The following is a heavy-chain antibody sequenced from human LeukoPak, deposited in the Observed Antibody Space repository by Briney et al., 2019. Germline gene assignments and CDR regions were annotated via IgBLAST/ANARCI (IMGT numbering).Heavy chain of an antibody. D-gene: IGHD1-26*01. CDR3: ARDSDMGAFDI. CDR1: CGSISCGSYY. V-gene: IGHV4-31*03. CDR2: IYYSGST. J-gene: IGHJ3*02. Sequence: SETLSLTCTVSCGSISCGSYYWSWICQHPGTSPQWIGYIYYSGSTYYNPSLKSRVTISVDTSKNQFSLKLSSVTAADTAVYYCARDSDMGAFDIWGQGTMVTVSS.